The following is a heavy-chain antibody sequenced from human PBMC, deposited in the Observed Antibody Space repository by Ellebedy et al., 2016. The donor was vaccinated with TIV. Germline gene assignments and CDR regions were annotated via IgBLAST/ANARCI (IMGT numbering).Heavy chain of an antibody. CDR2: ISSSSSYI. D-gene: IGHD4-17*01. Sequence: GESLKISCAASGFTFSSYGMHWVRQAPGMGLEWVSSISSSSSYIYYADSVKGRFTISRDNAKNSLYLQMNSLRAEDTAVYYCSRHTDYALDYWGQGALVTVSS. CDR3: SRHTDYALDY. CDR1: GFTFSSYG. V-gene: IGHV3-21*01. J-gene: IGHJ4*02.